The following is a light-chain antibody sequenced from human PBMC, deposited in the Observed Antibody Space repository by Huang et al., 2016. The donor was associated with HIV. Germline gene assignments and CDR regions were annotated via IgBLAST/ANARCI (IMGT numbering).Light chain of an antibody. CDR1: QSVYIN. V-gene: IGKV3-15*01. CDR2: AAA. J-gene: IGKJ4*01. Sequence: ETVMTQSPATLSVFPGERATLSCRASQSVYINLAWYQQKPGQAPRLLFYAAASRATGVPARFSASGSGTEFTLTISSLQSEDFAVYYCQQFNNWPPSFGGGTKVEI. CDR3: QQFNNWPPS.